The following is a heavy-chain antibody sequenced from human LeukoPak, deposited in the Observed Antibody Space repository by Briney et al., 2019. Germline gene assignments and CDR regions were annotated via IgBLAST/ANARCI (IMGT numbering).Heavy chain of an antibody. Sequence: GGSLRLSCAASGFTFNNYWMNWVRQAPGKGLVWVSRINSDGSSTSYADSVKGRFTISRDNAKNTLYLQMNSLRAEDTAVYYCAKDLADRYSLEYWGQGTMVTVPS. CDR1: GFTFNNYW. J-gene: IGHJ4*02. CDR3: AKDLADRYSLEY. V-gene: IGHV3-74*01. CDR2: INSDGSST. D-gene: IGHD2-15*01.